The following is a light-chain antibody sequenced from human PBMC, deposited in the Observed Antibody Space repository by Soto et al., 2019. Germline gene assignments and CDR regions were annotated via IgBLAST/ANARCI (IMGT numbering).Light chain of an antibody. CDR3: QQSYSTPRT. Sequence: EIVMTQSPATLSVSPRERATLSCRASQRISSNLAWYQQKPGQAPRLLIYGASTRATGIPERFSGSGSGTEFTLTISSLQSEDFATYYCQQSYSTPRTFGQGTKVDI. CDR2: GAS. J-gene: IGKJ1*01. CDR1: QRISSN. V-gene: IGKV3-15*01.